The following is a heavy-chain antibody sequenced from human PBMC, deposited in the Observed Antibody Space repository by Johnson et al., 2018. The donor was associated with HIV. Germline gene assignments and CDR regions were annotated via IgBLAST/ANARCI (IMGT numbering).Heavy chain of an antibody. D-gene: IGHD3-22*01. CDR3: AKELVHTYYYDSSGYCAFHI. CDR2: IRYDGSNK. CDR1: GFTFSSYG. V-gene: IGHV3-30*02. J-gene: IGHJ3*02. Sequence: QVQLVESGGGVVQPGGSLRLSCAASGFTFSSYGMHWVRQAPGKGLEWVAFIRYDGSNKYYADSVKGRFTISRDNSKNTLYLQMNSLRAEDTAVYYCAKELVHTYYYDSSGYCAFHIWGQGTMVTVSS.